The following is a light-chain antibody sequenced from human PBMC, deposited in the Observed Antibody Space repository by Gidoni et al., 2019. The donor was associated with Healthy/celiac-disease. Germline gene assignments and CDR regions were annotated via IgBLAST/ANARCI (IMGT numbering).Light chain of an antibody. Sequence: LQMTPSPSSLSASVGDRVTITCRASQSISSYLDWYQQKPGKAPKLLIYAASSLQSGVPSRFSGSGSGTDFTLTISSLQPEDFATYYCQQNYSTPWTFGQGTKVEIK. CDR1: QSISSY. CDR2: AAS. CDR3: QQNYSTPWT. V-gene: IGKV1-39*01. J-gene: IGKJ1*01.